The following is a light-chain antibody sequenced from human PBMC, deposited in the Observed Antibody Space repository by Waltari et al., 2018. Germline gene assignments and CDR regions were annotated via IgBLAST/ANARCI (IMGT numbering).Light chain of an antibody. Sequence: QLVLTQSPSASASLGASVKLTCTLSSGHSSNIIAWHQQQPEKGPRYLMKVNSEGSHSKGDEIPDRFSGSSSGAERYLTISHLQSEDEADYFCQTGGHGTWVFGGGTKLTVL. V-gene: IGLV4-69*01. CDR2: VNSEGSH. CDR3: QTGGHGTWV. CDR1: SGHSSNI. J-gene: IGLJ3*02.